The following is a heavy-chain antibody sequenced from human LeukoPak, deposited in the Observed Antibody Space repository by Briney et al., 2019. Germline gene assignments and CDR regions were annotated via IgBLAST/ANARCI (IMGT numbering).Heavy chain of an antibody. CDR1: GYSFTGYY. Sequence: ASVKVCCKASGYSFTGYYVHWVRKAPGQGLEWMGWINPSSGGTNYAQNLQGRVTMTRDTSISTAYMELRSLRSDDAAVYYCARTNYYDSSGYFLGYWGQGTLVTVSS. J-gene: IGHJ4*02. D-gene: IGHD3-22*01. CDR3: ARTNYYDSSGYFLGY. V-gene: IGHV1-2*02. CDR2: INPSSGGT.